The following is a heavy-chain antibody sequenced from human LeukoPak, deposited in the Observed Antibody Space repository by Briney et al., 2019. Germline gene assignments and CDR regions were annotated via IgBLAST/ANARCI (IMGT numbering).Heavy chain of an antibody. Sequence: GGSLRLSCAASGFTFSSYAMTWVRQAPGKGLEWVSAISDSDGSTYYAYSVKGRFTISRDNSKNTLYLQMNSLRAEDTAVYYCAKRGGYDFWSGYSDYWGQGTLVTVSS. V-gene: IGHV3-23*01. CDR2: ISDSDGST. CDR3: AKRGGYDFWSGYSDY. J-gene: IGHJ4*02. CDR1: GFTFSSYA. D-gene: IGHD3-3*01.